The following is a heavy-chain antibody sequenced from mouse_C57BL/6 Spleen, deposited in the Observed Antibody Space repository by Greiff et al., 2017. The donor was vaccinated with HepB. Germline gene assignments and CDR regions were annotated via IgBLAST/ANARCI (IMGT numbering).Heavy chain of an antibody. CDR3: AKSSPYYGSSYEYFDV. Sequence: VQLKESGPGLVQPSQSLSITCTVSGFSLTSYGVHWVRQSPGKGLEWLGVIWRGGSTDYNAAFMSRLSINKDNSKSQVFFKMNSLQADDTAIYYCAKSSPYYGSSYEYFDVWGTGTTVTVSS. CDR2: IWRGGST. D-gene: IGHD1-1*01. V-gene: IGHV2-5*01. J-gene: IGHJ1*03. CDR1: GFSLTSYG.